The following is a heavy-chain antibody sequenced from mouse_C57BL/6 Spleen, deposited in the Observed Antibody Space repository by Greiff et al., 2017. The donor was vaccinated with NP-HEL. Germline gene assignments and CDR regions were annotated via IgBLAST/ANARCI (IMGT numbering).Heavy chain of an antibody. CDR2: IYPSDSET. Sequence: QVQLKQPGAELVRPGSSVKLSCKASGYTFTSYWMDWVKQRPGQGLEWIGNIYPSDSETHYNQKFKDKATLTVDKSSSTAYMQLSSLTSEDSAVYYCARSTTVVATRYYFDHWGQGTTLTVSS. D-gene: IGHD1-1*01. CDR3: ARSTTVVATRYYFDH. J-gene: IGHJ2*01. CDR1: GYTFTSYW. V-gene: IGHV1-61*01.